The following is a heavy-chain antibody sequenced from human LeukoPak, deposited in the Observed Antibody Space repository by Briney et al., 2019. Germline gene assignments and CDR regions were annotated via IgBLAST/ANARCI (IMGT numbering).Heavy chain of an antibody. CDR2: ISGSGGST. Sequence: GGSLRLSCAASGFTFSSYGMSWVRQAPGKGLEWVSAISGSGGSTYYADSMKGRFTISRDNSKNTLYLQMNSLRAEDTAVYYCAKTLGYCSGGSCYSGVIDYWGQGTLVTVSS. CDR1: GFTFSSYG. J-gene: IGHJ4*02. D-gene: IGHD2-15*01. CDR3: AKTLGYCSGGSCYSGVIDY. V-gene: IGHV3-23*01.